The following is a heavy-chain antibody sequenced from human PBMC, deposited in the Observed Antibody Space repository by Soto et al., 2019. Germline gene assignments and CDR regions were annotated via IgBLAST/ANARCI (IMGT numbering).Heavy chain of an antibody. CDR3: ARNASGDRDLMYY. D-gene: IGHD2-8*01. V-gene: IGHV1-2*04. CDR1: GYTFTGYY. J-gene: IGHJ4*02. CDR2: INPNSGGT. Sequence: ASVKLSCKAAGYTFTGYYMHWVRQAPGQGLEWMGWINPNSGGTNYAQKFQGWVTMTRDTSISTAYMELSRLRSDDTAVYYCARNASGDRDLMYYWGQGTLVTVSS.